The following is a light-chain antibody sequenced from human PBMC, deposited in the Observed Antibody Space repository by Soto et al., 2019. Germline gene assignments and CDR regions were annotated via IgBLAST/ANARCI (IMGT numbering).Light chain of an antibody. CDR3: SSYKSSSNLGMV. Sequence: QSVLTQPASGSGSPGQSITISCTGTSSDVGGYNYVSWYQQHPGNAPKLMIYDVSNRPSGVSNRFSGSKSGNTASLTISCLQAEDEADDYCSSYKSSSNLGMVFVGRTKLTVL. CDR2: DVS. CDR1: SSDVGGYNY. J-gene: IGLJ2*01. V-gene: IGLV2-14*01.